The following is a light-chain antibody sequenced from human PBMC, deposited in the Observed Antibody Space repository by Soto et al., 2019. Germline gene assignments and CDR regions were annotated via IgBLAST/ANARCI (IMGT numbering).Light chain of an antibody. CDR3: QQYDDSIT. V-gene: IGKV3-20*01. CDR1: QSVNSNY. CDR2: GTS. Sequence: EIVLTQSPDTLSLSPGDYATLSCRASQSVNSNYLAWYQQKPGQAPSLLIYGTSSRATGIPDRFSGSGSGTDSTLTISRLEPEDVAVFYCQQYDDSITFGQGTRLEIE. J-gene: IGKJ5*01.